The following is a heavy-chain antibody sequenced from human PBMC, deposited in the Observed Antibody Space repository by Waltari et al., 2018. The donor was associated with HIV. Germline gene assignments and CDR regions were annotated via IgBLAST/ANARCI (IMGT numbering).Heavy chain of an antibody. CDR1: GFTFGHHG. V-gene: IGHV3-33*05. D-gene: IGHD3-10*01. CDR3: ARRGVLTYYYTMDV. Sequence: QVQVVESGGGVVQPGRSMRPSCAASGFTFGHHGRHWLRQAPGKGLEWVAVLSYDGSDKYYADSVRGRFTISRDNSKNTLYLQMNDLRAEDTAVYFCARRGVLTYYYTMDVWGQGTTVTVSS. J-gene: IGHJ6*02. CDR2: LSYDGSDK.